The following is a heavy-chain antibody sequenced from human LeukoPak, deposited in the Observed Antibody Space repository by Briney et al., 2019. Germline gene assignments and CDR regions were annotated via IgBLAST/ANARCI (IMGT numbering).Heavy chain of an antibody. D-gene: IGHD1-26*01. J-gene: IGHJ4*02. V-gene: IGHV3-30*18. Sequence: GGALRLSCAASGFTFSSYGMHWVRQAPGKGLEWVAVISYDGSNKYYADSVKGRFTISRDNSKNTLYLQMNSLRAEDTAVYYCAKVGRWELLTDSFAYWGQGTLVTVSS. CDR2: ISYDGSNK. CDR3: AKVGRWELLTDSFAY. CDR1: GFTFSSYG.